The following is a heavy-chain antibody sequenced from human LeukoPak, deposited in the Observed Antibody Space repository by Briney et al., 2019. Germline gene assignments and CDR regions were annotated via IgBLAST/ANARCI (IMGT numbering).Heavy chain of an antibody. CDR2: IAGDGGSI. CDR1: GFTFSDYW. V-gene: IGHV3-74*01. D-gene: IGHD3-9*01. CDR3: ARDDYDILTGYHNWFDP. J-gene: IGHJ5*02. Sequence: PGGSLRLSCAASGFTFSDYWMHWVRDAPGKGLMWVSRIAGDGGSISYADSVKGRFTISRDNAKNTLYLQMNSQRPEDTAVYYCARDDYDILTGYHNWFDPWGQGTLVTVSS.